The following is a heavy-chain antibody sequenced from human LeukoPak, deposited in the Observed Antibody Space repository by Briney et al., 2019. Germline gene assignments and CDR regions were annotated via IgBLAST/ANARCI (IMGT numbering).Heavy chain of an antibody. CDR1: GFAVSSNY. CDR2: MDTDGRTT. V-gene: IGHV3-74*01. J-gene: IGHJ5*02. CDR3: ATDVTGSEDR. Sequence: GGSLRLSCAASGFAVSSNYMSWVRQAPGKGLVWVARMDTDGRTTDYADSVKGRFTISRDNARNTLYLQMRSLRADETALYYCATDVTGSEDRWGQGTLVTVSS. D-gene: IGHD6-25*01.